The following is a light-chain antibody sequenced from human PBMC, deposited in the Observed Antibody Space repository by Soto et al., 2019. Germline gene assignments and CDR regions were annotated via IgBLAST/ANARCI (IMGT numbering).Light chain of an antibody. CDR2: EVS. Sequence: QSALTQPRSASGSPGQSVTISCTGTSSDVGGYNYVSWYQQHPGKAPKLMIYEVSERPSGVPDRFSGSKSSNTASLTVSGLQAEDGADYYCSSYAGSNNFVFGTGTKVTVL. CDR1: SSDVGGYNY. V-gene: IGLV2-8*01. CDR3: SSYAGSNNFV. J-gene: IGLJ1*01.